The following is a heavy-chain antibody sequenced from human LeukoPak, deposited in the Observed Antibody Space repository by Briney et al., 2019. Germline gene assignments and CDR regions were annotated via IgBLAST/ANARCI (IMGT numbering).Heavy chain of an antibody. D-gene: IGHD3-16*01. CDR1: GGSFSGYY. V-gene: IGHV4-34*01. CDR2: INHSGST. Sequence: PSETLSLTCAVYGGSFSGYYWSWIRQPPGKGLEWIGEINHSGSTNYNPSLKSRVTISVDTSKNQFSLKLSSVTAADTAVYYCARGWGDFPFDYWGQGTLVTVSS. J-gene: IGHJ4*02. CDR3: ARGWGDFPFDY.